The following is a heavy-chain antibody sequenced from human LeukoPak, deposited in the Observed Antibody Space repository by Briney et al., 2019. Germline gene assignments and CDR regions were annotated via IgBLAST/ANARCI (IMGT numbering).Heavy chain of an antibody. CDR3: ATDGPPNYYDSSGYAFDI. Sequence: ASVKVSCKVSGYTHTELSMHWVRQAPGKGLEWMGGFDPEDGETIYAQKFQGRVTMTEDTSTDTAYMELSSLRSEDTAVYYCATDGPPNYYDSSGYAFDIWGQGTMVTVSS. D-gene: IGHD3-22*01. CDR2: FDPEDGET. CDR1: GYTHTELS. V-gene: IGHV1-24*01. J-gene: IGHJ3*02.